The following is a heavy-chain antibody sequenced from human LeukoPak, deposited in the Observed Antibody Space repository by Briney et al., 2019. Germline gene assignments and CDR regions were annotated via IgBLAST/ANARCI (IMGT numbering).Heavy chain of an antibody. V-gene: IGHV3-9*01. D-gene: IGHD4-17*01. CDR1: GFTFDGYA. Sequence: GGSLRLSCAASGFTFDGYAMHWVRQAPGKGLEWVSGISWNSGSIGYADSVKGRFTISRDNAKNSLYLQMNSLRAEDTALYYCAKDYGDYGAFDIWGQGTMVTVSS. J-gene: IGHJ3*02. CDR3: AKDYGDYGAFDI. CDR2: ISWNSGSI.